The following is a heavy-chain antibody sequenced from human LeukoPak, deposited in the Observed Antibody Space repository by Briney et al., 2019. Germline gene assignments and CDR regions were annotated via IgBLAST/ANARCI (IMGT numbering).Heavy chain of an antibody. CDR2: ISGSGGST. J-gene: IGHJ3*02. Sequence: ISGSGGSTYYADSVKGRFTISRDNAKNSLYLQMNSLRAEDTAVYYCAREPTYYYDSSGYYSAFDIWGQGTMVTVSS. V-gene: IGHV3-11*04. D-gene: IGHD3-22*01. CDR3: AREPTYYYDSSGYYSAFDI.